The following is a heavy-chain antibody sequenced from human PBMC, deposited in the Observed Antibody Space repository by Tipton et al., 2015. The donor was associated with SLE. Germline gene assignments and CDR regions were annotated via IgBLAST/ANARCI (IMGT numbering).Heavy chain of an antibody. V-gene: IGHV3-30*02. CDR1: GFTFSSYG. CDR3: ARLYGDYGVFDY. Sequence: SLRLSCAASGFTFSSYGMHWVRQAPGRGLEWVAFTRYDGNNKHFVDSVKGRFTISRDNSKNTLYLQMNSLRAEDTAVYYCARLYGDYGVFDYWGQGTLVTVSS. CDR2: TRYDGNNK. D-gene: IGHD4-17*01. J-gene: IGHJ4*02.